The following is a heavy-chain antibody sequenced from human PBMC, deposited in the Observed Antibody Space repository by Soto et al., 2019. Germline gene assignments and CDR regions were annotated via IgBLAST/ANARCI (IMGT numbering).Heavy chain of an antibody. Sequence: PGGSLRLSCAASGFTFDDYAMHWVRQAPGKGLEWVSGISWNSGSIGYADSVKGRFTISRDNAKNSLHLQMNSLRAEDTALYYCAKDIVVKIAAAGPYDYWGQGTLVTVSS. CDR3: AKDIVVKIAAAGPYDY. J-gene: IGHJ4*02. CDR1: GFTFDDYA. V-gene: IGHV3-9*01. CDR2: ISWNSGSI. D-gene: IGHD6-13*01.